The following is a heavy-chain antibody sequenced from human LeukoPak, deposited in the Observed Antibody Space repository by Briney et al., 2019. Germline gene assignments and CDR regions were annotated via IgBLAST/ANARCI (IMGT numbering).Heavy chain of an antibody. J-gene: IGHJ4*02. CDR2: INPNSGGT. CDR3: ARDKDPVVTSYDY. CDR1: GYTFTGYY. Sequence: ASVTVSRKASGYTFTGYYMHWVRQAPGQGLEWMGWINPNSGGTNYAQKFQGRVTMTRDTSISTAYMELSRLRSDDTAVYYCARDKDPVVTSYDYWGQGTLVTVSS. D-gene: IGHD4-23*01. V-gene: IGHV1-2*02.